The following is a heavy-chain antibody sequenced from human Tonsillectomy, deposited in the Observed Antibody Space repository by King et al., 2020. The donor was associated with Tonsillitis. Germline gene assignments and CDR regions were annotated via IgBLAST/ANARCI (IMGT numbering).Heavy chain of an antibody. D-gene: IGHD2-2*03. CDR3: ARDHGYSSFYI. V-gene: IGHV3-7*01. Sequence: VQLVESGGGLVQPGGSLRLSCAASAFTFSTSWMTWLRQSPGKGLEWVATMNGDGSQRGYVDSVRGRFTISRDKAKSSVYMQMDTLRAADTAIYYCARDHGYSSFYIWGQGRVVTVSS. J-gene: IGHJ3*02. CDR2: MNGDGSQR. CDR1: AFTFSTSW.